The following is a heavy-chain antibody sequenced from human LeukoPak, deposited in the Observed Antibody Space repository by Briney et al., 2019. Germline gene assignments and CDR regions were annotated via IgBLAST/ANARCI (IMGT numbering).Heavy chain of an antibody. Sequence: SETLSLTCAVYGGSFSDYYWSWIRQPPGKGLEWIGEINHSGSTNYNPSLKSRVTISVDTSKNQFSLKLSSVTAADTAVYYCAREDFLRFLEWHHNWFDPWGQGTLVTVSS. D-gene: IGHD3-3*01. CDR2: INHSGST. CDR1: GGSFSDYY. CDR3: AREDFLRFLEWHHNWFDP. J-gene: IGHJ5*02. V-gene: IGHV4-34*01.